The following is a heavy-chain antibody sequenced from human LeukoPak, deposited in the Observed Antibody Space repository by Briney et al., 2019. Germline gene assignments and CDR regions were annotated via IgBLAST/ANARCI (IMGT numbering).Heavy chain of an antibody. CDR3: ARMTVTSKEPDG. J-gene: IGHJ4*02. CDR1: GFTFSSYR. Sequence: GGSLRLSCAASGFTFSSYRMNWVRQAPGKGLEWVSCINSSRSYKYYADSVKGRFTISRDNAKNSLYLQMNGLRAEDTAVYYCARMTVTSKEPDGWGEGTLVTVS. D-gene: IGHD4-17*01. CDR2: INSSRSYK. V-gene: IGHV3-21*01.